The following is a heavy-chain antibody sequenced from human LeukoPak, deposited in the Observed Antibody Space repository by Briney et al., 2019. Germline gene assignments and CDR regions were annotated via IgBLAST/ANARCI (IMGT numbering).Heavy chain of an antibody. CDR1: GFTFTDYW. V-gene: IGHV3-7*01. CDR3: ARIGYTSSSTDY. D-gene: IGHD5-12*01. Sequence: GGSLRLSCAATGFTFTDYWMSWVRQAPGKGLEWVANIKQDGSVKYYVDSVKGRFTISRDNAKDSLYLQMTSLRVEDTAVYFCARIGYTSSSTDYWGQGTLVTVSS. J-gene: IGHJ4*02. CDR2: IKQDGSVK.